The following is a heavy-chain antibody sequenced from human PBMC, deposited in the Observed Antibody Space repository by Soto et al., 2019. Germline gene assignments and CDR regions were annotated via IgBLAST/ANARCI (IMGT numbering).Heavy chain of an antibody. CDR1: GYTFTSYG. V-gene: IGHV1-18*01. CDR2: ISAYNGNT. D-gene: IGHD3-3*01. Sequence: QVQLVQSGAEVKKPGASVKVSCKASGYTFTSYGISWVRQAPGQGLEWMGWISAYNGNTNYAQKLQGRVTMTTDTSTSTAYMELRSLRSGDTAVYSCARSTIFGVVSTPPHNDYWGQGTLVTVSS. CDR3: ARSTIFGVVSTPPHNDY. J-gene: IGHJ4*02.